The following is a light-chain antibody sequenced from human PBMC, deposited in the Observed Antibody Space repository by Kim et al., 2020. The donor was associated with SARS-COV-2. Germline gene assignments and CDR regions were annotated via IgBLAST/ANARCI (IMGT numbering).Light chain of an antibody. Sequence: SYELTQPPSVSVSPGQTASITCSGDKLGDKYACWYQQKPGQSLVLVIYQDSKRPSGIPERFSGSNSGNTATLTISGTQAMDEADYYCQAWDSSTDVVFGG. CDR2: QDS. CDR3: QAWDSSTDVV. V-gene: IGLV3-1*01. CDR1: KLGDKY. J-gene: IGLJ2*01.